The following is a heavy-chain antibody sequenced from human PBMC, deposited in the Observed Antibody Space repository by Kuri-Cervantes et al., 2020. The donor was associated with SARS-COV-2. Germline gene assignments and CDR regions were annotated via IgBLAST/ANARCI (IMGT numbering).Heavy chain of an antibody. CDR1: GGSISSYY. J-gene: IGHJ6*02. V-gene: IGHV4-4*07. Sequence: SETLSLTCTVSGGSISSYYWSWIRQPAGKGLEWIGRIYTSGSTNYNPSLKSRVTMSVDTSKNQFSLKLSSVTAADTAVYYCARDGDLGRGSLPGDYYYGMDAWGQGTLVTVSS. CDR3: ARDGDLGRGSLPGDYYYGMDA. D-gene: IGHD3-10*01. CDR2: IYTSGST.